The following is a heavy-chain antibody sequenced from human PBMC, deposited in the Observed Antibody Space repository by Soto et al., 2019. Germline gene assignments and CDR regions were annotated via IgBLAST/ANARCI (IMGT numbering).Heavy chain of an antibody. V-gene: IGHV1-18*01. J-gene: IGHJ4*02. CDR2: ISTYNGNT. D-gene: IGHD3-22*01. CDR1: GYTFITYG. CDR3: VRGPTDYYDNSANYFLDY. Sequence: ASVKVSCKASGYTFITYGVSWVRQAPGQGLDWLGWISTYNGNTRYAERLQGRVTMTTDTTTNTAYMELRNLRSDDTAVYYCVRGPTDYYDNSANYFLDYWGQGTLVTVSS.